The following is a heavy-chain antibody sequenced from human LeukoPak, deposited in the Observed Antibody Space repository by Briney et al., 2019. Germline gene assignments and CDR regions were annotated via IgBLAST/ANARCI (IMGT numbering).Heavy chain of an antibody. J-gene: IGHJ4*02. CDR3: ARGYRYCSGGSCYSRITDYGDYFDY. D-gene: IGHD2-15*01. CDR1: GYTFTSYY. V-gene: IGHV1-46*01. Sequence: GASVKVSCKASGYTFTSYYMHWVRQAPGQGLEWMGIINPSGGSTSYAQKFQGRVTMTRNTSISTAYMELSSLRSEDTAVYYCARGYRYCSGGSCYSRITDYGDYFDYWGQGTLVTVSS. CDR2: INPSGGST.